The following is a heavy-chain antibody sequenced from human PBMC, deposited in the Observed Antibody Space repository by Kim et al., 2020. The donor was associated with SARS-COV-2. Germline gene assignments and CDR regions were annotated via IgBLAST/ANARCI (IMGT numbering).Heavy chain of an antibody. CDR3: ASSPTYSSSDWWFDP. V-gene: IGHV3-33*01. CDR1: GFTFSSYG. CDR2: IWYDGSNK. J-gene: IGHJ5*02. D-gene: IGHD6-6*01. Sequence: GGSLRLSCAASGFTFSSYGMHWVRQAPGKGLEWVAVIWYDGSNKYYADSVKGRFTISRDNSKNTLYLQMNSLRAEDTAVYYCASSPTYSSSDWWFDPWGQGTLVTVSS.